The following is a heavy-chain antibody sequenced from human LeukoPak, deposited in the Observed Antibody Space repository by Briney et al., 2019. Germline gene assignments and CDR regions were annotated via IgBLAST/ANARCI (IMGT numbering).Heavy chain of an antibody. CDR1: GFTFSDYE. CDR3: ARGALHVFDY. V-gene: IGHV3-48*03. Sequence: PGGSLRLSCAASGFTFSDYEINWVRQAPGKGLEWVSCISASGSTTYYADSVKGRFPISRDNAKNSLFLQMNTLTAEDTAVYYCARGALHVFDYWGQGTPVTVSS. J-gene: IGHJ4*02. D-gene: IGHD3-10*02. CDR2: ISASGSTT.